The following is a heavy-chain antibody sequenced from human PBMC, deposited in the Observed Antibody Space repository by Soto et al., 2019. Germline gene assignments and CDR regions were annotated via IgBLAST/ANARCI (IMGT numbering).Heavy chain of an antibody. CDR2: IYYSGTT. CDR1: GGSITGLY. Sequence: SETPSLTCSVSGGSITGLYWTWVRQPPGKGLEWIGWIYYSGTTNYNPALTGRVTISVDTSKNQFSLKLNSVTAADTAMYYCARLRNNDFMDVWGRGTTVTVSS. V-gene: IGHV4-59*08. D-gene: IGHD1-1*01. CDR3: ARLRNNDFMDV. J-gene: IGHJ6*03.